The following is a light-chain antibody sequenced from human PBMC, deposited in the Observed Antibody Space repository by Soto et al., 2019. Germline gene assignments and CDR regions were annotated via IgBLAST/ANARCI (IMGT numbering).Light chain of an antibody. V-gene: IGKV3-20*01. J-gene: IGKJ1*01. CDR3: QQYGNTPVT. Sequence: EIVLTQSPGTLSLSPGERATLSCRASQSVSSDYLAWYQQKPGQAPRLLIYGASSRATGIPDRFSGSGSGTDFTLTISRLEPEDFAVYYCQQYGNTPVTFGQGTKVDIK. CDR2: GAS. CDR1: QSVSSDY.